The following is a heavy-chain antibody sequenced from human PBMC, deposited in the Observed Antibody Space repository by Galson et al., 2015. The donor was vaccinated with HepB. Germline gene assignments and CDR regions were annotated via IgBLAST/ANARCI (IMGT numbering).Heavy chain of an antibody. CDR1: GFTFSSYA. Sequence: SLRLSCAASGFTFSSYAMSWVRQAPGKGLEWVSAISGSGGSTYYADSVKGRFTISRDNSKNTLYLQMNSLRAEDTAVYYCAKPRGYQLLYTCFDYWGQGTLVTVSS. V-gene: IGHV3-23*01. J-gene: IGHJ4*02. CDR2: ISGSGGST. D-gene: IGHD2-2*02. CDR3: AKPRGYQLLYTCFDY.